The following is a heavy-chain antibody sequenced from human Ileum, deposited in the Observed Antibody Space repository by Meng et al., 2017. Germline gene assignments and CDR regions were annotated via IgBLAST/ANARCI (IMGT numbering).Heavy chain of an antibody. Sequence: VRLVESGGCLVQPGGSLRLSCAASGFTFSSHWMHWVRQAPGKGLEWVSRIRPDGSTTAFADSVEGRFTISRDNAKNTLYLQLNSLRGEDTAVYYCTRDFDSGYGLWGQGTLVTVSS. V-gene: IGHV3-74*01. J-gene: IGHJ4*02. CDR3: TRDFDSGYGL. CDR1: GFTFSSHW. D-gene: IGHD5-12*01. CDR2: IRPDGSTT.